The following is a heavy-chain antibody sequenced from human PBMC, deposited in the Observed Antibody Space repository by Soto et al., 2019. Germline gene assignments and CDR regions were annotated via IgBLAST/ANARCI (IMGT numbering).Heavy chain of an antibody. CDR3: ARSYYDSTGFAVDP. V-gene: IGHV4-39*01. Sequence: PSETLSLTCTASGGSISSSSYYWGWIRQPPGKGLEWIGSIYYSGSTYYNPSLKSRVTISVDTSKNQFSLKLSSVTAADTAVYYCARSYYDSTGFAVDPWGQGTLVTVSS. CDR1: GGSISSSSYY. J-gene: IGHJ5*02. D-gene: IGHD3-22*01. CDR2: IYYSGST.